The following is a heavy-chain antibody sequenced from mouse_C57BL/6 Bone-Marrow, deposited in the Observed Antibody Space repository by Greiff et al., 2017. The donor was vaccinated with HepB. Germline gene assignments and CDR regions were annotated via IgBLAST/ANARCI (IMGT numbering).Heavy chain of an antibody. J-gene: IGHJ2*01. Sequence: EVKLMESGPGLVKPSQSLSLTCSVPGYSITSGYYWNWIRQFPGNKLEWMGYISYDGSNNYNPSLKNRISITRDTSKNQFFLKLNSVTTEDTATYYCARGDSSGYFDYWGQGTTLTVSS. V-gene: IGHV3-6*01. CDR3: ARGDSSGYFDY. D-gene: IGHD3-2*02. CDR2: ISYDGSN. CDR1: GYSITSGYY.